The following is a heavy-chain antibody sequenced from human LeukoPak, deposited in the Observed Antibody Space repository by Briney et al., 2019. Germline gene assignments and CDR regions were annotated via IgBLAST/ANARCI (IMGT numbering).Heavy chain of an antibody. J-gene: IGHJ4*02. D-gene: IGHD2-2*01. CDR2: IQYDGSNK. Sequence: PGGSLRLSCAASGFTFSSYGTHWVRQAPGKGLEWVALIQYDGSNKYYPDSVKGRFTISRDNSKNTLYLQMNSLRAEDTAVYYCAKGTIRYCSSTGCYIDYWGQGTLVTVSS. V-gene: IGHV3-30*02. CDR3: AKGTIRYCSSTGCYIDY. CDR1: GFTFSSYG.